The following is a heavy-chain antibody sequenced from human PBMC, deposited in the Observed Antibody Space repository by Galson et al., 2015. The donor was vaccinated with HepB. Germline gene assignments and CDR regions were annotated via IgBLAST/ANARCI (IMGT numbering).Heavy chain of an antibody. Sequence: PALVKPTQTLTLTCTSSGFSLSTSGVGVGWIRQPPGRALEFLGPIYWKDDKRYSPSLKSRLTITKDASKNQVVLTMTNMDPGDTATYSCAHPRGFCSGGSCVYFDYWGQGIRVTVSS. V-gene: IGHV2-5*01. D-gene: IGHD2-15*01. CDR1: GFSLSTSGVG. CDR3: AHPRGFCSGGSCVYFDY. J-gene: IGHJ4*02. CDR2: IYWKDDK.